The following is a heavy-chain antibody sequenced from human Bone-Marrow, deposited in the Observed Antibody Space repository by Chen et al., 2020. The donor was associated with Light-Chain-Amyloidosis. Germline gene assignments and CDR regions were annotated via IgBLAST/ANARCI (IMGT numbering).Heavy chain of an antibody. CDR2: INPNSGGT. V-gene: IGHV1-2*02. Sequence: QVQLVQSGAEVKKPGASVKVSCMPSGHTFTSYYIHWVRQAPGQGLEWMGWINPNSGGTNFAQRFQGRVTMTGDTSISTAFMELSGLRSDDTAVYFCARGGQYNWNFVEYWGQGTLVTVSS. CDR3: ARGGQYNWNFVEY. D-gene: IGHD1-1*01. CDR1: GHTFTSYY. J-gene: IGHJ4*02.